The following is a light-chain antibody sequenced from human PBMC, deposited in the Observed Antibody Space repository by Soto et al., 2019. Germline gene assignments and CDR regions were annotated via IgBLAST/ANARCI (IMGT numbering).Light chain of an antibody. CDR2: TTT. CDR1: SGSVSTSYY. CDR3: VLYMGSGISV. Sequence: QTVVTQDPSFSVSPGGTVTLTCGSSSGSVSTSYYPSWYQQTPGQAPRTLIYTTTTRSSGVPDRFSGSILGDKAALTITGAQADDEADYYCVLYMGSGISVFGGGTKLTVL. J-gene: IGLJ3*02. V-gene: IGLV8-61*01.